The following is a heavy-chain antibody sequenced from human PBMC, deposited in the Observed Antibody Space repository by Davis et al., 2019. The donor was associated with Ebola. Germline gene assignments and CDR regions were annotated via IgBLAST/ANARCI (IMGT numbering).Heavy chain of an antibody. D-gene: IGHD5-18*01. J-gene: IGHJ4*02. CDR2: IYSTGST. CDR3: ARASGYTYGPEY. CDR1: AGSISNYY. V-gene: IGHV4-59*08. Sequence: SETLSLTCTVSAGSISNYYWNWIRQPPGKGLEWIGFIYSTGSTNYNPSLNTRVTMSADTSKNQFSLKLSSVTAADTAVYYCARASGYTYGPEYWGQGALVTVSS.